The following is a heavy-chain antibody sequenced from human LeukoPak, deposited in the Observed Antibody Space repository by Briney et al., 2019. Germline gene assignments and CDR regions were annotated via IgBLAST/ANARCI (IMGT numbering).Heavy chain of an antibody. Sequence: GESLKISCQGSGYRFTSYWIGWVRHIPGKGLEWVGIIYPGDSDTRYSPSFHGQITTSAAKSITTPFLQCSILQASATACYYSTIAGVSSTRCYRCFDYWGQGNLVTVSS. CDR2: IYPGDSDT. V-gene: IGHV5-51*01. CDR3: TIAGVSSTRCYRCFDY. J-gene: IGHJ4*02. D-gene: IGHD2-2*02. CDR1: GYRFTSYW.